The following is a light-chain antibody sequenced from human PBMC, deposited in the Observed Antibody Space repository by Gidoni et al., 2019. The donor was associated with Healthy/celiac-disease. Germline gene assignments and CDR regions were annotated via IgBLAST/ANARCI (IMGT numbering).Light chain of an antibody. J-gene: IGLJ2*01. V-gene: IGLV2-14*01. CDR3: TSYTSSSIVV. CDR1: SSDVGGYNY. CDR2: EVI. Sequence: QSALTQPASVSGSPGQSITISCTGTSSDVGGYNYVSWYQHHPGKAPKLMIYEVINRPSGVSNRFSGSKSGNTASLTISGLQAEDEADYYCTSYTSSSIVVFGGGTKLTVL.